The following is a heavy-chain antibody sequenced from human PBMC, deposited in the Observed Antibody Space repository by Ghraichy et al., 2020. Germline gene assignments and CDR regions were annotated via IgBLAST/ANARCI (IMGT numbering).Heavy chain of an antibody. CDR3: ARDLGRSPKHYFYGMDV. J-gene: IGHJ6*02. CDR2: IYGATTA. CDR1: GFTVSSNH. Sequence: GGLRLSCAASGFTVSSNHMTWVRQAPGKGLEWVSGIYGATTAYYADSVKGRFTISRDSSENTLYLQLNSLRAEDTAVYYCARDLGRSPKHYFYGMDVWGQGTTVTVSS. V-gene: IGHV3-53*01.